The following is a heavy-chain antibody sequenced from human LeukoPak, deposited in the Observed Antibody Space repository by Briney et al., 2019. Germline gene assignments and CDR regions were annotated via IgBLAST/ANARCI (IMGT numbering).Heavy chain of an antibody. CDR2: ISWNSGSI. D-gene: IGHD3-10*01. J-gene: IGHJ3*02. CDR3: AKGVRITMVRGAFDI. V-gene: IGHV3-9*01. CDR1: GFTFDDYA. Sequence: GGSLRLSCAASGFTFDDYAMHWVRQAPGKGLEWVSGISWNSGSIGYADSVKGRFTMSRDNAKNSLYLQMNSLRPEDTALYYCAKGVRITMVRGAFDIWGQGTMVTVSS.